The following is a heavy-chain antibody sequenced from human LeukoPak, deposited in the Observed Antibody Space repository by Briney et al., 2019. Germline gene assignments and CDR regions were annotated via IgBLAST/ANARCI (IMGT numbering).Heavy chain of an antibody. J-gene: IGHJ4*02. CDR1: GFSLSNYG. CDR3: ASGNFFDY. V-gene: IGHV3-33*01. CDR2: LLYDGNTK. Sequence: PGGSLRLSCAASGFSLSNYGMHWVRQAPGKGLEWVAALLYDGNTKHYADSVRGRFTISRDISKNTFYVQMNSLTAEDTAVYYCASGNFFDYWGQGTLVTVSA.